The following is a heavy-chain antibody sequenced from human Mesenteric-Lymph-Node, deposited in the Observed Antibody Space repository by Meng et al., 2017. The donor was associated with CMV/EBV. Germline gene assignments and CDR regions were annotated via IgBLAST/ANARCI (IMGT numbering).Heavy chain of an antibody. CDR2: LSGSGNSA. Sequence: GESLKISCVASGFTFDHHAMTWVRQVPGKGVEWVSSLSGSGNSAYYADSVKGRFTVSRDNSKNTVYLQMNSLRVEDTAVYYCAKNFGDHTSYWGQGTLVTVSS. CDR3: AKNFGDHTSY. D-gene: IGHD3-10*01. J-gene: IGHJ4*02. V-gene: IGHV3-23*01. CDR1: GFTFDHHA.